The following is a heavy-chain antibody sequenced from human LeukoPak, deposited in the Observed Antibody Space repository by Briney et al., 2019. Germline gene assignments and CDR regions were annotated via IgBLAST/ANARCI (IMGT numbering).Heavy chain of an antibody. CDR2: IGTAGDT. J-gene: IGHJ1*01. CDR3: ASSYAGYSSTTGAAEYFQH. V-gene: IGHV3-13*01. Sequence: GGSLRLSCAASGFTLSSYDMHWVRQATGKGLEWVSAIGTAGDTYYPGSVKGRFTISRENAKNSLYLQMNSLRAGDTAVYYCASSYAGYSSTTGAAEYFQHWGQGTLVTVSS. D-gene: IGHD6-13*01. CDR1: GFTLSSYD.